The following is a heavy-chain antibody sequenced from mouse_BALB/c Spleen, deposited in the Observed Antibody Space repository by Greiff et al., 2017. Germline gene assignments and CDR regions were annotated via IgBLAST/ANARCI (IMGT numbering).Heavy chain of an antibody. Sequence: QVQLKQSGAELAKPGASVKMSCKASGYTFTSYWMHWVKQRPGQGLEWIGYINPSTGYTEYNQKFKDKATLTADKSSSTAYMQLSSLTSEDSAVYYCARGDRYDRFAYWGQGTLVTVSA. CDR1: GYTFTSYW. V-gene: IGHV1-7*01. D-gene: IGHD2-14*01. CDR3: ARGDRYDRFAY. CDR2: INPSTGYT. J-gene: IGHJ3*01.